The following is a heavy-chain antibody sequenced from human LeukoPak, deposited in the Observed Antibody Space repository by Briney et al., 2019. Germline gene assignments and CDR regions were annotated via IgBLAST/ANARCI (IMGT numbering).Heavy chain of an antibody. CDR3: AKDSILTGYGGGYFDY. Sequence: HPGGSLRLSCAASGFTFSSYWMHWVRQAPGKGLVWVSRINSDGSSTSYADSVKGRFTISRDNSKNSLYLQMNSLRTEDTALYYCAKDSILTGYGGGYFDYWGQGTLVTVSS. V-gene: IGHV3-74*01. CDR2: INSDGSST. D-gene: IGHD3-9*01. J-gene: IGHJ4*02. CDR1: GFTFSSYW.